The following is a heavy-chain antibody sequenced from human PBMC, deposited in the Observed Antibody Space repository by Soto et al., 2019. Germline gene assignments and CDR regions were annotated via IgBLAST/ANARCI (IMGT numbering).Heavy chain of an antibody. J-gene: IGHJ6*02. CDR2: ISYDGSNK. Sequence: QVQLVESGGGVVQPGSSLRISCAASGFNFSSYGMHWVRQAPGKGLEWVAVISYDGSNKDYADSVKGRFTISRDNSKNTLYLQMNSLRDEHTAVYYCARVDGYGMDGGCQGTTVTVS. V-gene: IGHV3-30*03. CDR1: GFNFSSYG. CDR3: ARVDGYGMDG.